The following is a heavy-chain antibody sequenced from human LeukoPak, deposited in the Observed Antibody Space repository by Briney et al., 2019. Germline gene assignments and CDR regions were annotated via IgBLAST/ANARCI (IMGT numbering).Heavy chain of an antibody. J-gene: IGHJ4*02. CDR2: ISGSGGST. D-gene: IGHD3-3*01. CDR3: AKGALVLRFLEWLSLYFDY. V-gene: IGHV3-23*01. Sequence: GGSLRLSCAASGFTFSSYAMSWVRQAPGKGLEWVSAISGSGGSTYYADSVKGRFTISRDNSKNTLYLQMNSLRAEDTAVYYCAKGALVLRFLEWLSLYFDYWGQGTLVTVSS. CDR1: GFTFSSYA.